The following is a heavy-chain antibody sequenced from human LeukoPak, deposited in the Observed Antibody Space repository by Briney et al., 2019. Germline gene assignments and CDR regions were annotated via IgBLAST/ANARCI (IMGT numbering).Heavy chain of an antibody. Sequence: PSQTLSLTCTVSGGSISSGGYYWSWIRQHPGKGLEWIGYIYYSGSTYYNPSLKSRVTISVDTSKNQFSLKLSSVTAADTAVYYCARDVYSNYYFGYWGQGTLVTVSS. V-gene: IGHV4-31*03. D-gene: IGHD4-11*01. CDR1: GGSISSGGYY. CDR3: ARDVYSNYYFGY. J-gene: IGHJ4*02. CDR2: IYYSGST.